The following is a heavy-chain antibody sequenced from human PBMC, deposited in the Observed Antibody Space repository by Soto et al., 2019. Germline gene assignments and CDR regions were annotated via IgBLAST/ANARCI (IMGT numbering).Heavy chain of an antibody. V-gene: IGHV3-48*02. CDR2: ISSSSSTI. D-gene: IGHD2-21*02. J-gene: IGHJ4*02. Sequence: GGSLRLSCAASGFTFSSYSMNWVRQAPEKGLEWVSYISSSSSTIYYADSVKGRFTISRDNAKNSLYLQMNSLRDEDTAVYYCARDPYCGGGDCYHYFDYWGQGTLVTVSS. CDR1: GFTFSSYS. CDR3: ARDPYCGGGDCYHYFDY.